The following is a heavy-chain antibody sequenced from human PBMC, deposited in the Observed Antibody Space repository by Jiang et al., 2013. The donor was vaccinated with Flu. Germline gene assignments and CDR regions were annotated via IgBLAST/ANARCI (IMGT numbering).Heavy chain of an antibody. D-gene: IGHD3-16*01. V-gene: IGHV3-30*02. J-gene: IGHJ3*02. Sequence: VQLLESGGGVVQPGGSLRLSCAASGFTFSSYGMHWVRQAPGKGLEWVAFIRYDGSNKYYADSVKGRFTISRDNSKNTLYLQMNSLRAEDTAVYYCEKRGLGETGDAFDIWGQGTMVTVSS. CDR3: EKRGLGETGDAFDI. CDR2: IRYDGSNK. CDR1: GFTFSSYG.